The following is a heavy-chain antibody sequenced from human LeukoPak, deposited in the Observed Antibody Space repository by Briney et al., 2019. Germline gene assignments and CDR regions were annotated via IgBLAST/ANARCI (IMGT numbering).Heavy chain of an antibody. Sequence: ASVKVSCKASGYTFTSYGISWVRQAPGQGLERMGWISAYHGNTNYAQKLQGRVTMTTDTSTSTAYMELRSLRSDDTAVYYCARDESTRSSGYGPYYYYYMDVWGKGTTVTVCS. D-gene: IGHD3-22*01. J-gene: IGHJ6*03. CDR3: ARDESTRSSGYGPYYYYYMDV. V-gene: IGHV1-18*01. CDR2: ISAYHGNT. CDR1: GYTFTSYG.